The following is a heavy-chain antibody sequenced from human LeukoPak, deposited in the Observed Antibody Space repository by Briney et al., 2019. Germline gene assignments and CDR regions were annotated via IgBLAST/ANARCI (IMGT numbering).Heavy chain of an antibody. CDR2: ISSTSSYI. D-gene: IGHD5-12*01. V-gene: IGHV3-21*01. J-gene: IGHJ5*02. CDR1: GFTFDTST. CDR3: ARDRDSGYGFRFDP. Sequence: GGSLRLSCAASGFTFDTSTMNWVRQAPGKGLEWVSPISSTSSYIYYADSVRGRFTISRDNAKNSLYLQMNSLRAEDTAVYYCARDRDSGYGFRFDPWGQGTLVTVSS.